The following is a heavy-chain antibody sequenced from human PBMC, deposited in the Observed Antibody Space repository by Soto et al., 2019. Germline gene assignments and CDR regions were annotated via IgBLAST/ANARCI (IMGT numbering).Heavy chain of an antibody. V-gene: IGHV4-30-4*01. J-gene: IGHJ4*02. D-gene: IGHD1-7*01. CDR2: IYYSGST. Sequence: SETLSLTCTVSGGSISSGDYYWSWIRQPPGKGLEWIGYIYYSGSTYYNPSLKSRVTISVDTSKNQFSLKLSSVTAADTAVYNCARVGRYKWNYEHFDYWGQGTLVTVSS. CDR3: ARVGRYKWNYEHFDY. CDR1: GGSISSGDYY.